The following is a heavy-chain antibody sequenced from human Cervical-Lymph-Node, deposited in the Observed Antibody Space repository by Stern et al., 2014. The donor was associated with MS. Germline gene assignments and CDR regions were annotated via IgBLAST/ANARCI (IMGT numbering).Heavy chain of an antibody. Sequence: QVQLVESGAEAKAPGASMKVSCRASGYIFTAYYLHWVRQAPGQGLEWLGWINPNSGGTNYAQNFQGRVTMTRDTSISTAYMELRWLGYADTAVYYCARGSGTAYDLRGDYWGQGTLVTVSS. CDR1: GYIFTAYY. J-gene: IGHJ4*01. CDR2: INPNSGGT. CDR3: ARGSGTAYDLRGDY. D-gene: IGHD3-3*01. V-gene: IGHV1-2*02.